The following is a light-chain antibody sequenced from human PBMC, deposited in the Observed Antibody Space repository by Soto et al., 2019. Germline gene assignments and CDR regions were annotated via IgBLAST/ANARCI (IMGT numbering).Light chain of an antibody. CDR1: QSVSSSY. J-gene: IGKJ2*01. Sequence: EIVLTQSPGTLYFSPGERATLSCRASQSVSSSYLAWYQQKPGQAPRLLIYGASSRATGIPDRFSGSGSGTDFTLTISRLEPEDFAVYYCQQYASSPTYTFGQGTKLQIK. V-gene: IGKV3-20*01. CDR2: GAS. CDR3: QQYASSPTYT.